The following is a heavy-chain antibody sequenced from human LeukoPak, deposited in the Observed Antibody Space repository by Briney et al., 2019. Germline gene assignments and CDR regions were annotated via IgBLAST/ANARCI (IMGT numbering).Heavy chain of an antibody. CDR3: ATMPGDDSSGYSN. CDR2: IYTSGST. J-gene: IGHJ4*02. CDR1: GGSISSYY. Sequence: SETLSLTCTVSGGSISSYYWSWIRQPPGKGLEWIGYIYTSGSTNYNPSLKSRVTISVDTSKNQFSLKLSSVTAADTAVYYCATMPGDDSSGYSNWGQGTQVTVSS. V-gene: IGHV4-4*09. D-gene: IGHD3-22*01.